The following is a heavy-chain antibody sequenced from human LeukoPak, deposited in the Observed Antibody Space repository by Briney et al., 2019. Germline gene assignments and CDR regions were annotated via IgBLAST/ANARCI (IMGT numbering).Heavy chain of an antibody. D-gene: IGHD2-15*01. CDR2: ISYDGSTK. V-gene: IGHV3-30-3*01. J-gene: IGHJ6*02. Sequence: GRSLRLSCAASGFTFSSYAMHWVRQAPGKGLEWVALISYDGSTKYHADSVKGRFTISRDNSKNTLCLQMNSLRAEDTAVYYCARESGGSFNYYGMDVWGQGTTVTVSS. CDR3: ARESGGSFNYYGMDV. CDR1: GFTFSSYA.